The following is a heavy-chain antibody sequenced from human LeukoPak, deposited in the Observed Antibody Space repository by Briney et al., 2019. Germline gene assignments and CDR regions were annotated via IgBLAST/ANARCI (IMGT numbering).Heavy chain of an antibody. CDR2: IYYTGSV. D-gene: IGHD3-10*01. CDR1: GASISTGGFY. Sequence: PSETLSLTCTISGASISTGGFYWTWIRQPPGEGLEWIGYIYYTGSVDYNASLKSRLTISLDTSKNRFSLKLNSVTAADTAIYYCARDHSYYFGSQTSTLDVWGQGTAVTVSS. CDR3: ARDHSYYFGSQTSTLDV. J-gene: IGHJ6*02. V-gene: IGHV4-31*03.